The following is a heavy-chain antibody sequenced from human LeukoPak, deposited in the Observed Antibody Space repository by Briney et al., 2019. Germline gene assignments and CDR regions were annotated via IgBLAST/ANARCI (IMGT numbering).Heavy chain of an antibody. CDR1: GYTFTGYY. D-gene: IGHD3-22*01. Sequence: ASVKVSCKASGYTFTGYYMHWVRQAPGQGLEWMGRINPNSGGTNYAQKFQGRVTMTRDTSISTAYMELSRLRSDDTAVYYCARPLIEYYYDSSGIDAFDIWGQGTMVTVSS. CDR2: INPNSGGT. V-gene: IGHV1-2*06. J-gene: IGHJ3*02. CDR3: ARPLIEYYYDSSGIDAFDI.